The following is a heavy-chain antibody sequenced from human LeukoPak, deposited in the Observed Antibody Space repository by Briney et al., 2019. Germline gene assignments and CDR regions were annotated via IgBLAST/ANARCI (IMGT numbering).Heavy chain of an antibody. D-gene: IGHD2-2*01. Sequence: GGSLRLSCASSGFPFSSYSMNWVRQAPGKGLEWVSYISSSSSTIYYADSVKGRFTISRDNAKNSLYLQMNSLRAEDTAVYYCAPGYCSSTNCAHYFHYCCQGTLVTVSS. V-gene: IGHV3-48*01. CDR1: GFPFSSYS. CDR3: APGYCSSTNCAHYFHY. J-gene: IGHJ4*02. CDR2: ISSSSSTI.